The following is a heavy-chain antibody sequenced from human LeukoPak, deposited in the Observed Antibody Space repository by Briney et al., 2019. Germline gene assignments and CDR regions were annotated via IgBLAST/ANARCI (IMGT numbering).Heavy chain of an antibody. V-gene: IGHV3-53*01. D-gene: IGHD5-12*01. CDR3: GRLALTPWYFDL. Sequence: PGGSLRLSCAASGFTVSSNYINWVRQAPGKGLEWVSIIYSDGRTFYAGSVKGRFTISRDNSKNTVYLQVNSLRAEDTAVYYCGRLALTPWYFDLWGRGTLVTVSS. CDR2: IYSDGRT. J-gene: IGHJ2*01. CDR1: GFTVSSNY.